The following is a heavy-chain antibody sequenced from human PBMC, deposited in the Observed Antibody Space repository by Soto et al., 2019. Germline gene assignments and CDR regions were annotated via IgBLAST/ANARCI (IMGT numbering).Heavy chain of an antibody. J-gene: IGHJ3*02. D-gene: IGHD2-21*01. CDR2: IRKDASVI. Sequence: EVQLVESGGDLVQPGVSLRLSCAASGFTFSTYWMTWVRQAPGRGLEWVANIRKDASVIHYADSVEGRFTISRDNAKKAFYLQMSSLRAVDTAVYFCARDLSLACGNLFYDAFDIWGQGRVVSVSS. CDR3: ARDLSLACGNLFYDAFDI. CDR1: GFTFSTYW. V-gene: IGHV3-7*01.